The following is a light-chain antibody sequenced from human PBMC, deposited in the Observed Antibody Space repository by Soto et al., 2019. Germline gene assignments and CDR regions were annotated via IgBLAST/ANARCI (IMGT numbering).Light chain of an antibody. V-gene: IGKV2-24*01. Sequence: DVVLTQTPLSSPVTLGQPASISCKSSQSLVNRYGNTYMSWLQQRPGQPPRLLIYRVSNRFSGVPDRFSGSGAGRDFTLRISRVEAEDGGVYCMQIAHFPRTFGQGTKVEIK. CDR2: RVS. CDR3: MQIAHFPRT. CDR1: QSLVNRYGNTY. J-gene: IGKJ1*01.